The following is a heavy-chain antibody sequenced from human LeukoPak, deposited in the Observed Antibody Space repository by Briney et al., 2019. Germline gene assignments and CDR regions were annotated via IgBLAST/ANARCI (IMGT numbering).Heavy chain of an antibody. CDR3: ARGGCSSTSCYAVAEYFQH. V-gene: IGHV1-8*03. CDR2: MNPNSGNT. Sequence: ASVKVSCKASGYTFTSYDINWVRQATGQGLEWMGWMNPNSGNTGYAQKFQGRVTITRNTSISTAYMELSSLRSEDTAVYYCARGGCSSTSCYAVAEYFQHWGQGTLVTVSS. D-gene: IGHD2-2*01. J-gene: IGHJ1*01. CDR1: GYTFTSYD.